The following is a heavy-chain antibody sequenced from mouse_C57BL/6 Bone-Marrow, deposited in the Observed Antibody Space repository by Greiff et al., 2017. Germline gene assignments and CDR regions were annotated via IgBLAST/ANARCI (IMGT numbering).Heavy chain of an antibody. Sequence: DVKLVESGAELVRPGASVKLSCTASGFNIKDDYMHWVKQRPEQGLEWIGWIDPENGDTEYASKFQGKATITADTSSSTAYLQLSSLTSEDTAVYYCTTRAIATVVGHYCDLDYWGKGTSVTVSS. CDR2: IDPENGDT. CDR3: TTRAIATVVGHYCDLDY. J-gene: IGHJ4*01. V-gene: IGHV14-4*01. D-gene: IGHD1-1*01. CDR1: GFNIKDDY.